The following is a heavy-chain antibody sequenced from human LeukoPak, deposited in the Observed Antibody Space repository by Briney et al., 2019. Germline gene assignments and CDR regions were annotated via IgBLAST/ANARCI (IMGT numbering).Heavy chain of an antibody. CDR3: ASSLATNKIPRVTFDS. CDR1: GGSIRNYD. J-gene: IGHJ4*02. D-gene: IGHD3-10*01. CDR2: VSYSGST. Sequence: PSETLSLTCTVSGGSIRNYDWNWIRQSPGKGLEWIGFVSYSGSTNFNPSLRSRVNMSLDTSKRQFSLNLSSVTAADTAFYYCASSLATNKIPRVTFDSWGQGTLVSVSS. V-gene: IGHV4-59*01.